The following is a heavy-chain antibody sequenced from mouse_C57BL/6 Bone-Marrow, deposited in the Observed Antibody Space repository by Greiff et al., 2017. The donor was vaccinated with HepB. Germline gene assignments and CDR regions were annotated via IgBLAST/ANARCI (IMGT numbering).Heavy chain of an antibody. CDR1: GYTFTSYW. Sequence: QVQLQQPGAELVMPGASVKLSCKASGYTFTSYWMHWVKQRPGQGLEWIGEIDPSDSYTNYNQKFKGKATLTVDKSSSTAYMQLSSLTSEDSAVYYCAREGSYGYDRDFDYWGQGTTLTVSS. CDR2: IDPSDSYT. CDR3: AREGSYGYDRDFDY. J-gene: IGHJ2*01. V-gene: IGHV1-69*01. D-gene: IGHD2-2*01.